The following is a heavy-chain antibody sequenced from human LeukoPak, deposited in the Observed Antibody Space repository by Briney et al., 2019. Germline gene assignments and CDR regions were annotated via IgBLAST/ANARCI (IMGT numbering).Heavy chain of an antibody. Sequence: ASVKVSCKASGYTFTGYYMHWVRQAPGQGLEWMGWINPNSGGTNYAQKFQGGVTMTRDTSISTAYMELSRLRSDDTAVYYCASSRVGATPPGYWGQGTLVTVSS. CDR1: GYTFTGYY. CDR2: INPNSGGT. CDR3: ASSRVGATPPGY. J-gene: IGHJ4*02. D-gene: IGHD1-26*01. V-gene: IGHV1-2*02.